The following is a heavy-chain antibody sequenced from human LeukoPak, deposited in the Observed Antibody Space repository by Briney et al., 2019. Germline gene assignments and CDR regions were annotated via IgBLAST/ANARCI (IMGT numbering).Heavy chain of an antibody. CDR2: ISGSGGST. J-gene: IGHJ6*02. CDR1: GFTFSSYA. D-gene: IGHD1-1*01. Sequence: GGSLRLSCAASGFTFSSYAMSWVRQAPGKGMEWDSAISGSGGSTYYADSVKGRFTISRDNSKNTQYLQMNSLRAEDTAVYYCATRSTTGTSYYYYYYGMDVWGQGTTVTVSS. V-gene: IGHV3-23*01. CDR3: ATRSTTGTSYYYYYYGMDV.